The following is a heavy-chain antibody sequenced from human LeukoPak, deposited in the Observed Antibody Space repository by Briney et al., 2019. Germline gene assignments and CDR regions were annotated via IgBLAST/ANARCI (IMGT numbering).Heavy chain of an antibody. V-gene: IGHV3-48*02. CDR1: GFSFTSYG. CDR3: ARDQDYGFDY. J-gene: IGHJ4*02. CDR2: ITGSSSAI. Sequence: PGGSLRLSCAASGFSFTSYGISWVRQAPGKGLEWVSYITGSSSAIFYADSVKGRFTISRDISKNSVYLQMNSLRDEDTAIYYCARDQDYGFDYWGQGTLVTVSS. D-gene: IGHD4-17*01.